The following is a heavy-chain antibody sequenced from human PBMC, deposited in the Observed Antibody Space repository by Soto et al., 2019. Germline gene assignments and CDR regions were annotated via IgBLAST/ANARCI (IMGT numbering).Heavy chain of an antibody. CDR2: ISNNGDAT. D-gene: IGHD3-10*01. Sequence: EVFLSESGGGVTQPGGSLRLSCAAPGIKFRDSAMSWVRQAPGKGLEWVSSISNNGDATYYADSVKGRFHISRDNSEKRVFLEMKSLRVEDTAVYFCAQLALWFGEFGRGYWGQGALVNVSS. CDR3: AQLALWFGEFGRGY. J-gene: IGHJ4*02. CDR1: GIKFRDSA. V-gene: IGHV3-23*01.